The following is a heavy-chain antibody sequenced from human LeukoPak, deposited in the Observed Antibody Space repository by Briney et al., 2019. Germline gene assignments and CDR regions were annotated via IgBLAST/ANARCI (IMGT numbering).Heavy chain of an antibody. Sequence: GGSLRLSCAASGFTFSSYSMNWVCQAPGKGLEWVSSISSSSSYIYYADSVKGRFTISRDNAKNSLYLQMNSLRAEDTAVYYCARVATGVTTTVWGQGTLVTVSS. V-gene: IGHV3-21*01. CDR3: ARVATGVTTTV. J-gene: IGHJ4*02. CDR2: ISSSSSYI. CDR1: GFTFSSYS. D-gene: IGHD4-17*01.